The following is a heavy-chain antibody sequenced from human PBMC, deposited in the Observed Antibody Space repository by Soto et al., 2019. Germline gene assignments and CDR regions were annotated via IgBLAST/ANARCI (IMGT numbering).Heavy chain of an antibody. CDR1: GGSISSGGYY. D-gene: IGHD5-18*01. Sequence: SETLSLTCTVSGGSISSGGYYWSWIRQHPGKGLEWIGYIYYSGSTYYNPSLKSRVTISVDTSKNQFSLKLSSVTAADTTVYYCARDSRENTAMAFLRNYYYYYGMDVWGQGTTVTVSS. CDR3: ARDSRENTAMAFLRNYYYYYGMDV. V-gene: IGHV4-31*03. CDR2: IYYSGST. J-gene: IGHJ6*02.